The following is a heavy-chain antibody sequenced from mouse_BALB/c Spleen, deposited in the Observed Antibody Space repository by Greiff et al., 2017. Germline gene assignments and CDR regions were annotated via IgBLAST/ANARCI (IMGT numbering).Heavy chain of an antibody. CDR2: IYPGDGDT. J-gene: IGHJ2*01. D-gene: IGHD1-2*01. V-gene: IGHV1-80*01. CDR1: GYAFSSYW. CDR3: AREGDGYRYFDY. Sequence: QVQLKESGAELVRPGSSVKISCKASGYAFSSYWMNWVKQRPGQGLEWIGQIYPGDGDTNYNGKFKGKATLTADKSSSTAYMQLSSLTSEDSAVYFCAREGDGYRYFDYWGQGTTLTVSS.